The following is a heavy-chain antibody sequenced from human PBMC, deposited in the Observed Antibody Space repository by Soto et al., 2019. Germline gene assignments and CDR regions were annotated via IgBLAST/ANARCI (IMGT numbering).Heavy chain of an antibody. CDR2: IHHSGGT. V-gene: IGHV4-4*02. CDR1: GDSISSHDW. CDR3: VRNGYYSLDC. J-gene: IGHJ4*02. Sequence: QVQLQESGPGLVKPSGTLSLTCAVSGDSISSHDWWSWVRQPPNKGLEWIAEIHHSGGTNYNPSLMSRATISVDNSKNQFSLKLISATAADTAVYYCVRNGYYSLDCWGQGTLVSVSS. D-gene: IGHD3-3*01.